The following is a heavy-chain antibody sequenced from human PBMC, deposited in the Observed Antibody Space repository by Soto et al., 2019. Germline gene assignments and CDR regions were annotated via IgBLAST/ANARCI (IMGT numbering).Heavy chain of an antibody. V-gene: IGHV4-39*01. J-gene: IGHJ6*02. CDR2: IYYSGST. CDR1: GGSISSSSYY. D-gene: IGHD1-1*01. Sequence: PSETLSLTCTVSGGSISSSSYYWGWIRQPPGKGLEWIGSIYYSGSTYYNPSLKSRVTISVDTSKNQFSLKLSSVTAADTAVYYCASPDRKRADYNYYYGMDVWGQGTTVTVSS. CDR3: ASPDRKRADYNYYYGMDV.